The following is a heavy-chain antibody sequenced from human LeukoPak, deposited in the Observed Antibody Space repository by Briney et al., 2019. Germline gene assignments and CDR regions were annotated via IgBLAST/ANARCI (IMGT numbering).Heavy chain of an antibody. CDR2: ISYDGSNK. J-gene: IGHJ3*02. D-gene: IGHD5-12*01. CDR3: ARATLLMRDGYKLDAFDI. V-gene: IGHV3-30-3*01. CDR1: GFTFSSYA. Sequence: GGSLRLSCAASGFTFSSYAMHWVRQAPGKGLEWVAVISYDGSNKYYADSVKGRFTISRDNAKNSLYLQMNSLRAEDTAVYYCARATLLMRDGYKLDAFDIWGQGTMVTVSS.